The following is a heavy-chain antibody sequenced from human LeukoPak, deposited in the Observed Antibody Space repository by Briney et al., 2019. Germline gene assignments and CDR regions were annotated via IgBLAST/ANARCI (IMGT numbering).Heavy chain of an antibody. CDR2: INPSGGST. J-gene: IGHJ1*01. D-gene: IGHD6-13*01. CDR1: GYTFTSYY. Sequence: ASVKVSCKASGYTFTSYYMHWVRQAPGQGLEWMGIINPSGGSTSYAQKFQGRVTMTRDTSTSTVYMELSSLRSEDTAVYYCATALIAAAGIGYFQHWGQGTLITVSS. V-gene: IGHV1-46*01. CDR3: ATALIAAAGIGYFQH.